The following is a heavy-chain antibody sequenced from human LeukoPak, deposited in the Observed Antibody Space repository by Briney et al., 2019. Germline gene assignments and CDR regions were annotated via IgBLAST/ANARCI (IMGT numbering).Heavy chain of an antibody. J-gene: IGHJ4*02. Sequence: HPGGSLRLSCAASGFTFSSYAMHWVRQAPGKGLEWVAVISYDGSNKYYADSVKGRFTISRDNSKNTLYLQMNSLRAEDTAVYYCARAPRVTATSYYFDYWGQGTLVTVSS. V-gene: IGHV3-30*04. CDR2: ISYDGSNK. CDR3: ARAPRVTATSYYFDY. CDR1: GFTFSSYA. D-gene: IGHD2-21*02.